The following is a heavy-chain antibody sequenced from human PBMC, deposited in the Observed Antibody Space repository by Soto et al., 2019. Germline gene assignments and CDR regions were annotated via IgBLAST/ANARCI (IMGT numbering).Heavy chain of an antibody. CDR2: ISAYNGNT. CDR1: GYTFTSYG. V-gene: IGHV1-18*04. D-gene: IGHD3-22*01. J-gene: IGHJ3*02. Sequence: EASVKVSCKASGYTFTSYGISWVRQAPGQGLEWMGWISAYNGNTNYAQKLQGRVTMTTDTSTSTAYMELRSLRSDDTAVYYCARDPLPALPYSSRGAFDIWGHGTMVTVSS. CDR3: ARDPLPALPYSSRGAFDI.